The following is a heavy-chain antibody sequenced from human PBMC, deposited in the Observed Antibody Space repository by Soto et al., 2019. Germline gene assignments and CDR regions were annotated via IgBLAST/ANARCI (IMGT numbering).Heavy chain of an antibody. D-gene: IGHD3-10*01. CDR2: IWYDGSNK. J-gene: IGHJ4*02. Sequence: QVQLVESGGGVVQPGRSLRLSCAASGFTFSSYGMHWVRQAPGKGLEWVAVIWYDGSNKYYADSVKGRFTISRDNSKNTLYLQMNSLRAEDTAVYYCSTLEFGESYFDYWGQGTLDTVSS. V-gene: IGHV3-33*01. CDR1: GFTFSSYG. CDR3: STLEFGESYFDY.